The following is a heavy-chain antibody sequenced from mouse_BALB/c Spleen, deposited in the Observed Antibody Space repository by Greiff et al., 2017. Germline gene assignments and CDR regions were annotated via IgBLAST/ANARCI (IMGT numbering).Heavy chain of an antibody. J-gene: IGHJ3*01. V-gene: IGHV2-9*02. D-gene: IGHD2-4*01. CDR2: IWAGGST. CDR3: ARGPYDYDEAWFAY. CDR1: GFSLTSYG. Sequence: QVQLKESGPGLVAPSQSLSITCTVSGFSLTSYGVHWVRQPPGKGLEWLGVIWAGGSTNYNSALMSRLSISKDNSKSQVFLKMNSLQTDDTAMYYCARGPYDYDEAWFAYWGQGTLVTVSA.